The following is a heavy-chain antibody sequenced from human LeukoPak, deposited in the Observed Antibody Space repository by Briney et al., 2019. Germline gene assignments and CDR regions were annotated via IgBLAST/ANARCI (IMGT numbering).Heavy chain of an antibody. D-gene: IGHD3-22*01. J-gene: IGHJ4*02. CDR3: AREVHYYDSSGYYLG. Sequence: GGSLRLSCTASAFTFTSHWMHWVRQAPGKALVWASRINSDGSTTNYADSVKGRFTISRDNAKNTLYLQMNSLRAEDTAVYYCAREVHYYDSSGYYLGWGQGTLVTVSS. CDR2: INSDGSTT. V-gene: IGHV3-74*01. CDR1: AFTFTSHW.